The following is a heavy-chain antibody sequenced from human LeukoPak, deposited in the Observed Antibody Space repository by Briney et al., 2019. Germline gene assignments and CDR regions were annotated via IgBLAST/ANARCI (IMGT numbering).Heavy chain of an antibody. V-gene: IGHV1-2*02. D-gene: IGHD4-23*01. Sequence: ASVKVSCKASGYTFTGYYMHWVRQAPGQGLEWMGWINPNSGGTNYAQKVQGRVTMTRDTSISTAYMELSRLRSDDTAVYYCARLSVDGYFDYWGQGTLVSVSS. CDR3: ARLSVDGYFDY. CDR2: INPNSGGT. J-gene: IGHJ4*02. CDR1: GYTFTGYY.